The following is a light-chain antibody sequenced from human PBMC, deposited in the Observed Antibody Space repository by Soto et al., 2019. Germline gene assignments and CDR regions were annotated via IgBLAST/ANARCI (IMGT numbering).Light chain of an antibody. J-gene: IGLJ1*01. Sequence: QSALTQPASVSGSPGQSITISCTGTSSDVGDYNYVSWYQQYPRKAPKLMIYEVSNRPSGVSNPFSGSKSGNTASLTISGLQAEDEADYYCSSYTSSSTPYVFGTGTKLTVL. CDR3: SSYTSSSTPYV. CDR1: SSDVGDYNY. V-gene: IGLV2-14*01. CDR2: EVS.